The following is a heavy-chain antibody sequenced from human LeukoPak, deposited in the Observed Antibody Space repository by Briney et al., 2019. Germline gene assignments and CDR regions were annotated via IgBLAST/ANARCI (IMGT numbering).Heavy chain of an antibody. J-gene: IGHJ4*02. V-gene: IGHV4-34*01. CDR2: IYHSGST. CDR1: GGSFSGYY. CDR3: ASYRGARGYHFDY. Sequence: SETLSLTCAVYGGSFSGYYWSWIRQPPGKGLEWIGEIYHSGSTNYNPSLKSRVTISVDKSKNQFSLKLSSVTAADTAMYYCASYRGARGYHFDYWGQGTQVTVSS. D-gene: IGHD1-1*01.